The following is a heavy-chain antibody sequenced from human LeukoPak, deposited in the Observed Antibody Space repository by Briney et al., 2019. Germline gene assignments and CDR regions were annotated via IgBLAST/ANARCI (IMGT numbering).Heavy chain of an antibody. CDR1: GFSFSRYW. J-gene: IGHJ5*02. Sequence: GGSLRLSCAASGFSFSRYWMHWVGHSPGNGLVWVSRINEDGSTTTYADSVKGRFTISRDNAKNTLHLQMNSLRAEDTAVYYCARGVPPCFDPWGQGTLVTVSS. D-gene: IGHD3-10*01. CDR3: ARGVPPCFDP. CDR2: INEDGSTT. V-gene: IGHV3-74*03.